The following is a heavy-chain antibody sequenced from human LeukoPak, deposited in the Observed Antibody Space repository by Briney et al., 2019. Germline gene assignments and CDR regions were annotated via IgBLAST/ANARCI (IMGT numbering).Heavy chain of an antibody. V-gene: IGHV1-18*01. CDR3: ARGYCSSTSCYHYYYYGMDV. J-gene: IGHJ6*02. D-gene: IGHD2-2*01. CDR1: GYTFTSYG. CDR2: ISAYNGNT. Sequence: ASVKVSCKASGYTFTSYGISWVRQAPGQGLEWMGWISAYNGNTNYAQKFQGRVTITADKSTSTAYMELSSLRSEDTAVYYCARGYCSSTSCYHYYYYGMDVWGQGTTVTVSS.